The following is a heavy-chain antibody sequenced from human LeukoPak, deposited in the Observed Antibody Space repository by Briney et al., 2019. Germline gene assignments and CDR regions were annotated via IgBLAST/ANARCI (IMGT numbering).Heavy chain of an antibody. V-gene: IGHV4-59*01. CDR1: GGSISSYY. J-gene: IGHJ4*02. Sequence: SETLSLTCTVSGGSISSYYWSWIRQPPGQGLEWIGYIYYGGSTDYNPSLKSRVTISIDTSKNQFSLKLSSVSAADTAVYYCARGYGDYFFDLWGRGTLVTVSS. D-gene: IGHD4-17*01. CDR3: ARGYGDYFFDL. CDR2: IYYGGST.